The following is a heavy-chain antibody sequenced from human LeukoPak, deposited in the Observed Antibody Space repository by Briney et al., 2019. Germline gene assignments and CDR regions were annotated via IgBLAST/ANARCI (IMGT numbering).Heavy chain of an antibody. CDR3: AKTGCSGGSCYSRWFDP. CDR1: GFTFSSYA. J-gene: IGHJ5*02. CDR2: ISGSGGST. Sequence: GGSLRLSCAASGFTFSSYAMSWVRQAPGKGLEWVSAISGSGGSTYYADSVKGRFTISRDNPKNTLYLQMNSLRAEDTAVYYCAKTGCSGGSCYSRWFDPWGQGTLVTVSS. D-gene: IGHD2-15*01. V-gene: IGHV3-23*01.